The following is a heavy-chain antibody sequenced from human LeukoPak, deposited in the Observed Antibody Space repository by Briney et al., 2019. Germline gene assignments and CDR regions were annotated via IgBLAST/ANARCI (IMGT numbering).Heavy chain of an antibody. Sequence: SETLSLSCTVSGGSISSYYWNWIRQPPGKGLEWIGYISYSGSTKYNPSLRSRVTISVDTSKNQFSLRVTSLTAADTAVYYCARALTGTTSIFHHWGQGTLVTVSS. CDR1: GGSISSYY. J-gene: IGHJ1*01. CDR2: ISYSGST. D-gene: IGHD1-7*01. CDR3: ARALTGTTSIFHH. V-gene: IGHV4-59*01.